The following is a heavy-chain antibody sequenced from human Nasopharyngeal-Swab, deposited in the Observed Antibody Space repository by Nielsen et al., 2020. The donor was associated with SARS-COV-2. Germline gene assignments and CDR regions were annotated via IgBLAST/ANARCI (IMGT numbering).Heavy chain of an antibody. V-gene: IGHV4-59*13. J-gene: IGHJ6*02. CDR3: ARSEIAAGRPYYYYGMDV. CDR1: GGCISSYY. D-gene: IGHD6-13*01. CDR2: IYYSGST. Sequence: VSLQPCWAFYGGCISSYYWSWIRQPPGKGLEWIGYIYYSGSTNYNPSLKSRVTISVGTSKNQFSLKLSSVTAADTAVYYCARSEIAAGRPYYYYGMDVWGQGTTVTVSS.